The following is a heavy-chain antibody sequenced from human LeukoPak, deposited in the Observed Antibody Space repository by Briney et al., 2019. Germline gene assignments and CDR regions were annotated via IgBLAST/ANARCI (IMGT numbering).Heavy chain of an antibody. V-gene: IGHV4-61*02. CDR2: IYTSGGT. CDR1: GGPISSGSYN. CDR3: ARIGPLTSTSDY. D-gene: IGHD2-2*01. Sequence: PSQTLSLTCTVSGGPISSGSYNWNWIRQPAGKGLEWIGRIYTSGGTNYNPSLKSRVTISVDTSKNQFSLKLSSVTAADTAVYYCARIGPLTSTSDYWGQGTLVTVSS. J-gene: IGHJ4*02.